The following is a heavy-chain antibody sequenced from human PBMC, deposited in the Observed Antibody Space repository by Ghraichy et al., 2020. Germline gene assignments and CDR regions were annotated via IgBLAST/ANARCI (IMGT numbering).Heavy chain of an antibody. V-gene: IGHV1-69*13. CDR1: GGTFSSYA. Sequence: SVKVSCKASGGTFSSYAISWVRQAPGQGLEWMGGIIPIFDTANYAQKFQGIVTITADESTSTAYMELSSLRSEDTAVYYCARDNTIFGVVTPTDYYYYGMDVWGQGTTVTVSS. J-gene: IGHJ6*02. CDR3: ARDNTIFGVVTPTDYYYYGMDV. D-gene: IGHD3-3*01. CDR2: IIPIFDTA.